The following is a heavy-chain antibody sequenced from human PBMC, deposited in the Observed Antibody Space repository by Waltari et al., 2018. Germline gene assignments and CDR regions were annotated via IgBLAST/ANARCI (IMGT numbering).Heavy chain of an antibody. CDR2: MYHSGST. D-gene: IGHD2-2*01. J-gene: IGHJ4*02. CDR3: ARQYCSSKSCYWDY. V-gene: IGHV4-59*08. CDR1: VASPTRAY. Sequence: LRGRAPARVRPCAHLSLPSRAPVASPTRAYCHCTCTPPGKGLEWIGYMYHSGSTTYNPSLKSRVTISVDTSKNQFSLKLSSVTAADTAVYYCARQYCSSKSCYWDYWGQGILVTVSS.